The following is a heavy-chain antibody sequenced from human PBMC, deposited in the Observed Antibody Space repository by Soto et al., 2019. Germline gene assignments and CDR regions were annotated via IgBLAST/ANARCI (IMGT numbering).Heavy chain of an antibody. J-gene: IGHJ6*02. V-gene: IGHV3-30*18. D-gene: IGHD3-10*01. CDR1: GFTFSSYG. CDR2: ISYDGSNK. CDR3: AKDQLRGVRGVITYYYGMDV. Sequence: QVQLVESGGGVGQPGRSLRLSCAASGFTFSSYGMHWVRQAPGKGLEWVAVISYDGSNKYYADSVKGRFTISRDNSKNTLYLQMNSLRAEDTAVYYCAKDQLRGVRGVITYYYGMDVWGQGTTVTVSS.